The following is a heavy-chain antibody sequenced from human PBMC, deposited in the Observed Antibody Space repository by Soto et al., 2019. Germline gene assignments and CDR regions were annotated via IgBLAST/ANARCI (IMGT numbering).Heavy chain of an antibody. J-gene: IGHJ4*02. CDR1: GFTFSSYS. CDR2: ISSSSSYI. Sequence: GGSLRLSCAASGFTFSSYSMNWVRQAPGKGLEWVSSISSSSSYIYYADSVKGRFTISRDNAKNSLYLQMNSLRAEDTAVYYCAREGIAVAGYYFDDWGQGTLVTVSS. D-gene: IGHD6-19*01. CDR3: AREGIAVAGYYFDD. V-gene: IGHV3-21*01.